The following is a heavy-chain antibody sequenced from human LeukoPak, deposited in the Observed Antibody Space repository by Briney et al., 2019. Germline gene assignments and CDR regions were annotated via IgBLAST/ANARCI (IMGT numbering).Heavy chain of an antibody. J-gene: IGHJ4*02. CDR3: ARYLRQPRTFYLGH. CDR1: GASISSDY. D-gene: IGHD1-14*01. CDR2: IYYSGST. Sequence: SETLSLTCSVSGASISSDYWTWIRQPPGMGLEWIGYIYYSGSTNYNPSLKSRVTMSVNTSRNQVSLEVPSVTAADSAVYYCARYLRQPRTFYLGHWGQGTLVTVSS. V-gene: IGHV4-59*01.